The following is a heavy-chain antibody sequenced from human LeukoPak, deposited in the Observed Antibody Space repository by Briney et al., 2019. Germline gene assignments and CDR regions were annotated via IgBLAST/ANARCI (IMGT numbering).Heavy chain of an antibody. CDR2: ISAYNGNT. Sequence: ASVKVSCKASGYTFTSYGISWVRQAPGQGLEWMGWISAYNGNTNYAQKLQGRVTMTTDTSTSTAYTELRSLRSDDTAVYYCARDLPYSSGFADYWGQGTLVTVSS. J-gene: IGHJ4*02. CDR3: ARDLPYSSGFADY. CDR1: GYTFTSYG. D-gene: IGHD6-19*01. V-gene: IGHV1-18*01.